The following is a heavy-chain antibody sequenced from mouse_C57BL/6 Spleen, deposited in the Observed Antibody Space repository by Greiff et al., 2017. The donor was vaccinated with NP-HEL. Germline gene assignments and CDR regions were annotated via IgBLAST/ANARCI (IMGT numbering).Heavy chain of an antibody. V-gene: IGHV1-80*01. CDR1: GYAFSSYW. D-gene: IGHD1-1*01. CDR2: IYPGDGDT. J-gene: IGHJ3*01. Sequence: QVQLQQSGAELVKPGASVKISCKASGYAFSSYWMNWVKQRPGKGLEWIGQIYPGDGDTNYNGKFKGKATLTADKSSSTAYMQLSSLTSEDSAVYFCAREEGPYGSSFAYWGQGTLVTVSA. CDR3: AREEGPYGSSFAY.